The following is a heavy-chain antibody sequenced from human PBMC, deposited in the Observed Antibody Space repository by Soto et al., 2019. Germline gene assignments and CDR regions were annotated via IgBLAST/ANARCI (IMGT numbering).Heavy chain of an antibody. V-gene: IGHV3-30*18. J-gene: IGHJ6*02. CDR1: GFVFRDFG. CDR3: AKARGANKWANYYGLDV. Sequence: QVQLVESGGGVVHSGKSLRLSCVASGFVFRDFGMHWVRQAPGQGLEWVALITYDGTYAHYASVVQGRFTISRDDDRDTVSLQMDSLRPEDSGIYYCAKARGANKWANYYGLDVWGQGTTVTVSS. D-gene: IGHD1-26*01. CDR2: ITYDGTYA.